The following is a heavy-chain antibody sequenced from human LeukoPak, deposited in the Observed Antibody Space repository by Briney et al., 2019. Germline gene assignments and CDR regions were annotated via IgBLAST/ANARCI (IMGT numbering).Heavy chain of an antibody. D-gene: IGHD5-18*01. J-gene: IGHJ4*02. V-gene: IGHV4-38-2*02. CDR2: IDHSGGS. Sequence: SETLSFTCTVSGYSISSGYYWGWIRQPPGKGLEWIGSIDHSGGSYHNPSLKSRVTMSVDTSKNQFSLNLSSVTAADTAVYYCARGPPRYTSYWGQGALVIVSS. CDR1: GYSISSGYY. CDR3: ARGPPRYTSY.